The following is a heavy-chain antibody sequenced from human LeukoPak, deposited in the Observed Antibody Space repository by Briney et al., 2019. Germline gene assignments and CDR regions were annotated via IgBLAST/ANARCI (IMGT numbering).Heavy chain of an antibody. J-gene: IGHJ4*02. Sequence: ASVKVSCKASGYTFTSYYMHWVRQAPGQGLEWMGIINPSGGSTSYAQEFQGRVTMTRDTSTSTAYIELSSLRSEDTAVYYCARDPDYGGNSVFPGYFDYWGQGTLVTVSS. CDR2: INPSGGST. CDR3: ARDPDYGGNSVFPGYFDY. D-gene: IGHD4-23*01. V-gene: IGHV1-46*01. CDR1: GYTFTSYY.